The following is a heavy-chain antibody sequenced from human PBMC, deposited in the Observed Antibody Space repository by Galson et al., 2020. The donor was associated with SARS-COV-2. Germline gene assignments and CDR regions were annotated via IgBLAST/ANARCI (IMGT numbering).Heavy chain of an antibody. CDR1: GYTLTSYA. D-gene: IGHD1-26*01. Sequence: ASVKVSCKTSGYTLTSYAMHWVRQDTGQRLEWMGWINAGNGNTKYSQKFQGRVTITRDTSASTAYMELSSLRSEDTAVYYCARDLVGADDGFDYWGQGTLVTVSS. CDR3: ARDLVGADDGFDY. J-gene: IGHJ4*02. CDR2: INAGNGNT. V-gene: IGHV1-3*01.